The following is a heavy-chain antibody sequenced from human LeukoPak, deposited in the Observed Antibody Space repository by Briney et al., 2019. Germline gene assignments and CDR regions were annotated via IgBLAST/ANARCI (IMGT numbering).Heavy chain of an antibody. CDR1: GGSISSYY. D-gene: IGHD2-2*01. J-gene: IGHJ4*02. CDR2: IYTSGST. V-gene: IGHV4-4*07. CDR3: AREVCSSTSCYPFFDY. Sequence: SETLSLTCTVSGGSISSYYWSWIRQPAGKGLEWIGRIYTSGSTNYNPSLKSRVTMSVDTSKNQFSLKLSSVTAADTAVYYCAREVCSSTSCYPFFDYWGQGTLVTVSS.